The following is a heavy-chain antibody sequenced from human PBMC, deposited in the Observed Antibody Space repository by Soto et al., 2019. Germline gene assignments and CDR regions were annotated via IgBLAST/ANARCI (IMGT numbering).Heavy chain of an antibody. CDR2: IYYSGST. CDR3: AILSGSSWYINHCISDV. J-gene: IGHJ6*02. V-gene: IGHV4-59*08. D-gene: IGHD6-13*01. CDR1: GGSISSYY. Sequence: PSETLSLTCTVSGGSISSYYWSWIRQPPGKGLECIGYIYYSGSTNYNPSLKSRVTISVDTSKNQFSLKLSSVTAADTAVYYCAILSGSSWYINHCISDVWGQGTTVIASS.